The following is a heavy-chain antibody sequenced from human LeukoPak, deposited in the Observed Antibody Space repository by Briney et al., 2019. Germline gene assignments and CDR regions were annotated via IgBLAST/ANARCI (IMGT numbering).Heavy chain of an antibody. CDR3: AKVLGPLRYFGPYAFDI. Sequence: GGSLRLSCAASGFTFSSYAMSWVRQAPGKGLEWVSAISGSGGSTYYAGSVKGRFTISRDNSKNTLYLQMNSLRAEDTAVYYCAKVLGPLRYFGPYAFDIWGQGTMVTVSS. CDR2: ISGSGGST. D-gene: IGHD3-9*01. V-gene: IGHV3-23*01. CDR1: GFTFSSYA. J-gene: IGHJ3*02.